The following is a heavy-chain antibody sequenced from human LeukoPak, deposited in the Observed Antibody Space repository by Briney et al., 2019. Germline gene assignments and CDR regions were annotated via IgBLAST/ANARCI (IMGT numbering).Heavy chain of an antibody. J-gene: IGHJ4*02. V-gene: IGHV1-2*02. CDR3: ARDLAMRCGGDCYPDL. D-gene: IGHD2-21*02. CDR2: INPNSGGT. CDR1: GYTFTGYY. Sequence: ASVKVSCKASGYTFTGYYMHRVRQAPGQGLEWMGWINPNSGGTNYAQKFQGRVTMTRDTSISTAYMELSRLRSDDTAVYYCARDLAMRCGGDCYPDLWGQGTLVTVSS.